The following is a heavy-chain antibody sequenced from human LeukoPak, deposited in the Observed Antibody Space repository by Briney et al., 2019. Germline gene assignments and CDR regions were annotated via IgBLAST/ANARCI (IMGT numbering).Heavy chain of an antibody. Sequence: ASVKVSCKASGYTFTSYDINWVRQATGQGLEWMGWMNPNSGNTGYAQKFQGRVTMTRNTSISTAYMELSSLRSEDTAVYYCAREGNYYGSGSPPPFDYWGRGTLVTVSS. CDR2: MNPNSGNT. V-gene: IGHV1-8*02. J-gene: IGHJ4*02. CDR1: GYTFTSYD. CDR3: AREGNYYGSGSPPPFDY. D-gene: IGHD3-10*01.